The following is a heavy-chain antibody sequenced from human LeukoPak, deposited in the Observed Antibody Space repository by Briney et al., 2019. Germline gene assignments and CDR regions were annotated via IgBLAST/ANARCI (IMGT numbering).Heavy chain of an antibody. CDR2: IKQDGGEK. Sequence: GGSLRLSCAASGFTFSSYWMSWVRQAPGKGLEWVANIKQDGGEKYYVDSVKGRFTISRDNAKNSLYLQMNSLRAEDTAVYYCARDRTRIAAAPNWFDPWGQGTLVTVSS. J-gene: IGHJ5*02. V-gene: IGHV3-7*04. CDR3: ARDRTRIAAAPNWFDP. CDR1: GFTFSSYW. D-gene: IGHD6-13*01.